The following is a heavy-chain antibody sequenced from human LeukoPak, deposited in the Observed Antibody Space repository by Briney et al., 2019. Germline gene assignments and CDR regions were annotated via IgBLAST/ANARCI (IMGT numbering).Heavy chain of an antibody. V-gene: IGHV1-69*13. CDR2: IIPIFGTA. D-gene: IGHD3-22*01. J-gene: IGHJ4*02. CDR3: ARDRGDSSGYLYYFDY. CDR1: GGTFSSYD. Sequence: SVKVSCKASGGTFSSYDISWVRQAPGQGLEWMGGIIPIFGTANYAQKFQGRVTITADESTSTAYMELSSLRSEDTAVYYCARDRGDSSGYLYYFDYWGQGTLVTVSS.